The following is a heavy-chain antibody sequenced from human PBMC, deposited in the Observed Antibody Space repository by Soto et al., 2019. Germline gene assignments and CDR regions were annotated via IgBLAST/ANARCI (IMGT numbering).Heavy chain of an antibody. V-gene: IGHV1-8*01. Sequence: GASVKVSCKASGYTFTSYDINWVRQATVQGLEWMGWMNPNSGNTGYAQKFQGRVTMTEDTSTDTAYMELSSLRSEDTAVYYCATGRFLEWLYFDYWGQGTLVTVSS. J-gene: IGHJ4*02. D-gene: IGHD3-3*01. CDR1: GYTFTSYD. CDR3: ATGRFLEWLYFDY. CDR2: MNPNSGNT.